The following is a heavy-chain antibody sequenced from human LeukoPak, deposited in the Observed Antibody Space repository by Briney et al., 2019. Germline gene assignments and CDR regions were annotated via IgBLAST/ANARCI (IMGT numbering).Heavy chain of an antibody. Sequence: GGSLRLSCAASGFTFSSYGMSWVRQAPGKGLEWVSAISGSGGSTNYADSVKGRFTISRDNSKNTLYLQMNSLRAEDTAVYYCARSFGYGVDAFDIWGQGTMVTVSS. V-gene: IGHV3-23*01. CDR2: ISGSGGST. CDR1: GFTFSSYG. J-gene: IGHJ3*02. CDR3: ARSFGYGVDAFDI. D-gene: IGHD5-18*01.